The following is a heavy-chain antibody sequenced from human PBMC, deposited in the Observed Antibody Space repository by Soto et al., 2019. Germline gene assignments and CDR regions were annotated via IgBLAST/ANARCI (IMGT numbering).Heavy chain of an antibody. D-gene: IGHD5-12*01. CDR3: ARGGPYSGYDSDPFDY. CDR1: GFTFDDYG. CDR2: INWNGGST. V-gene: IGHV3-20*01. Sequence: GGSLRLSCAASGFTFDDYGMSWVRQAPGKGLEWVSGINWNGGSTGYADSVKGRFTISRDNAKNSLYLQMNSLRAEDTALYHCARGGPYSGYDSDPFDYWGQGTLVTVSS. J-gene: IGHJ4*02.